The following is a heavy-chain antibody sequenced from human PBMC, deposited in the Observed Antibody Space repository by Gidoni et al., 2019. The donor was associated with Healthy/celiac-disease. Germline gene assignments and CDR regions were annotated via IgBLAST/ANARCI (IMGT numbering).Heavy chain of an antibody. CDR2: IIPIFGTA. CDR3: ARGGAYCGGDCPFGY. J-gene: IGHJ4*02. D-gene: IGHD2-21*02. Sequence: GIIPIFGTANYAQKFQGRVTITADKSTSTAYMELSSLRSEDTAVYYCARGGAYCGGDCPFGYWGQGTLVTVSS. V-gene: IGHV1-69*06.